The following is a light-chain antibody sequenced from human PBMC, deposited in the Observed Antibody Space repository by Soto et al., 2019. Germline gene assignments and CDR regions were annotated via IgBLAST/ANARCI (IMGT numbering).Light chain of an antibody. CDR3: LQYNKSPRT. J-gene: IGKJ1*01. V-gene: IGKV3-15*01. Sequence: EIVMTQSPATLTLSPRERATLSSRANQSLGNNIAWYQQKPGQPPRILIYGASTGATGLPARFSGSGSGTEFTLTISSLQSEDFPVYYCLQYNKSPRTFGQGTKVDIK. CDR2: GAS. CDR1: QSLGNN.